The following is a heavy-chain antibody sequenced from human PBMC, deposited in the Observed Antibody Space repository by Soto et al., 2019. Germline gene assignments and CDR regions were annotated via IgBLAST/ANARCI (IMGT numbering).Heavy chain of an antibody. J-gene: IGHJ5*02. Sequence: SGPTLVNPTHTLRLTCTFSGCPLSTSGEGVGWIRQPPGKPLEGLALIHWIDDRRYSPSLKRKLSITKDTSKNKVVHTMTNMDPLDISTYSCPNVAGYGSGSYFSNGSDPWGQGTLVPVSS. CDR2: IHWIDDR. D-gene: IGHD3-10*01. V-gene: IGHV2-5*01. CDR1: GCPLSTSGEG. CDR3: PNVAGYGSGSYFSNGSDP.